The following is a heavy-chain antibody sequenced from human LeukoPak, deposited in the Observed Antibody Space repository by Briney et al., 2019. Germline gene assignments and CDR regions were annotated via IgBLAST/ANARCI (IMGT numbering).Heavy chain of an antibody. V-gene: IGHV3-23*01. D-gene: IGHD6-25*01. J-gene: IGHJ5*02. CDR3: AKEVKAATNWFDP. CDR2: ISFSGTNT. Sequence: GGSLRLSCAASGFTFSSYAMSWVRQAPGKGLEWVSAISFSGTNTYYADSVKGRFTISRDDLKNTLYLQMNSLGAEDTAVYFCAKEVKAATNWFDPWGQGTLVTVSS. CDR1: GFTFSSYA.